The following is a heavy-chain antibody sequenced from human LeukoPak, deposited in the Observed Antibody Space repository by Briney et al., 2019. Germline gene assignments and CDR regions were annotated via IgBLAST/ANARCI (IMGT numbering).Heavy chain of an antibody. CDR1: GASMTDHY. CDR3: AATVHSGYSYPYGF. V-gene: IGHV4-59*11. Sequence: PSETLSLTCTISGASMTDHYWSWVRQAPGKGLEWVGHIYYTGSTRSNPSLKSRVRLSMNTSKSEFSLTLTSVTAADTAMYYCAATVHSGYSYPYGFWGQGTLVAVSS. CDR2: IYYTGST. J-gene: IGHJ1*01. D-gene: IGHD5-18*01.